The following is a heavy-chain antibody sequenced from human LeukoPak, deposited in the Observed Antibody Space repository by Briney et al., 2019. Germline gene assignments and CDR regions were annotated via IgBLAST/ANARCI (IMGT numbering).Heavy chain of an antibody. D-gene: IGHD4-17*01. CDR3: ARDLRQMSDYFDY. CDR1: GYTFSGYY. V-gene: IGHV1-2*02. Sequence: GASVKVSCKASGYTFSGYYINWVRQAPGQGLEWMGWINPHSGATNYAQKFQGRVSMTRDTSISTAYLELSSLTPDDTAVFYCARDLRQMSDYFDYWGQGTLVTVSS. J-gene: IGHJ4*02. CDR2: INPHSGAT.